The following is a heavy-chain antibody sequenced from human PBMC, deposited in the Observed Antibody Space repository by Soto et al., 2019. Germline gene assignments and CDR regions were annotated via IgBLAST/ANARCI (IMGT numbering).Heavy chain of an antibody. CDR2: ISAYNSNT. CDR3: ARAVEVLEWLQVGWFDL. Sequence: QVQLVQSEAEVKKPGASVKVSCKASGYTFTSYGISWVRQAPGQGLEWIGWISAYNSNTNYAQKLQGRVTMITDTTTSTDYMELRSLRSDDTALYYWARAVEVLEWLQVGWFDLWGQGTLVTVSS. CDR1: GYTFTSYG. D-gene: IGHD3-3*01. J-gene: IGHJ5*02. V-gene: IGHV1-18*04.